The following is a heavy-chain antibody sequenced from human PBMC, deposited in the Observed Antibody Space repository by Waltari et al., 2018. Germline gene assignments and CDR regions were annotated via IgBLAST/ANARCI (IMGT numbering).Heavy chain of an antibody. CDR2: IYYSGST. CDR3: ASAPYYYDSSGYYYGRYFDY. Sequence: QVQLQESGPGLVKPSQTLSLTCTVSGGSICSGDYYWSWIRQPPGKGLEWIGYIYYSGSTYYNPSLKSRVTISVDTSKNQFSLKLSSVTAADTAVYYCASAPYYYDSSGYYYGRYFDYWGQGTLVTVSS. D-gene: IGHD3-22*01. CDR1: GGSICSGDYY. V-gene: IGHV4-30-4*08. J-gene: IGHJ4*02.